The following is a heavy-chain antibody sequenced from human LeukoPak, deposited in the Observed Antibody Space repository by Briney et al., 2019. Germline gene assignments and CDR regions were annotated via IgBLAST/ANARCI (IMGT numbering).Heavy chain of an antibody. CDR3: AIFMRGALDV. V-gene: IGHV1-69*02. CDR1: GGNFEDDN. J-gene: IGHJ6*02. CDR2: VIPTLGIP. Sequence: SVKVSCKTSGGNFEDDNINWVRQAPGQGLEWVGRVIPTLGIPNYAQNFEGRVTIKGDISTSTAYMEVNSLRPDDTAVYYCAIFMRGALDVWGQGTMVTVSS. D-gene: IGHD1-26*01.